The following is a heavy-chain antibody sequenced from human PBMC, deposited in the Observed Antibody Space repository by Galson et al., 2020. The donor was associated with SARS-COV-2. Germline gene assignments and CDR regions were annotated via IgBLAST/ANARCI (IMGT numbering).Heavy chain of an antibody. J-gene: IGHJ4*02. V-gene: IGHV4-34*01. CDR3: ARASSVGATPSYYFDY. CDR2: INHRGST. Sequence: SQASETLSLTCAVYGGSFSGYYWSWIRQPPGKGLEWIGEINHRGSTNYNPSLKSRVTISVDTSKNQFSLKLSSVTAADTAVYYCARASSVGATPSYYFDYWGQGTLVTVSS. D-gene: IGHD1-26*01. CDR1: GGSFSGYY.